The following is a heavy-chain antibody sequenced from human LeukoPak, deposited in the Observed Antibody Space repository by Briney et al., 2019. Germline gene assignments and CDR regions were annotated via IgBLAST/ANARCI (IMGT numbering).Heavy chain of an antibody. CDR2: ISYDGSNK. CDR3: AKEGPMIVVVITRDSHAFDI. Sequence: GGSLRLSCAASGFTFSSYGMHWVRQAPGKGLEWVAVISYDGSNKYYADSVKGRFTISRDNSKNTLYLQMNSLRAEDTAVYYCAKEGPMIVVVITRDSHAFDIWGQGTMVTVSS. CDR1: GFTFSSYG. D-gene: IGHD3-22*01. J-gene: IGHJ3*02. V-gene: IGHV3-30*18.